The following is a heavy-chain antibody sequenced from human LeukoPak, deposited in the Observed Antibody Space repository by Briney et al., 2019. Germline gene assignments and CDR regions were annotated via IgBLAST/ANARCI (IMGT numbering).Heavy chain of an antibody. J-gene: IGHJ5*02. CDR3: ARGGSYNWFDP. D-gene: IGHD3-10*01. CDR2: IYHSGST. V-gene: IGHV4-4*02. Sequence: SETLSLTCAVSGGSISSSNWWSWVRQPPGKGLERIGEIYHSGSTNYNPSLKSRVTMSVDKSKNQFSLKLSSVTAADTAVYYCARGGSYNWFDPWGQGTLVTVSS. CDR1: GGSISSSNW.